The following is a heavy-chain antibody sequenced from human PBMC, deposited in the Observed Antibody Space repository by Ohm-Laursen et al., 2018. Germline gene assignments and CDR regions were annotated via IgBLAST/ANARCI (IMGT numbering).Heavy chain of an antibody. CDR1: GYTFTGYY. D-gene: IGHD4-17*01. CDR3: ARVGTTVTTGGHFDY. CDR2: INPSGGST. J-gene: IGHJ4*02. V-gene: IGHV1-46*01. Sequence: SVKVSCKASGYTFTGYYMHWVRQAPGQGLEWMGIINPSGGSTSYAQKFQGRVTMTRDTSTSTVYMELSSLRSEDTAVYYCARVGTTVTTGGHFDYWGQGTLVTVSS.